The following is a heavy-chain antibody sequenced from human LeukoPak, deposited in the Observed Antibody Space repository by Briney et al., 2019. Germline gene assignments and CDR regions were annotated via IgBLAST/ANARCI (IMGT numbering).Heavy chain of an antibody. CDR2: IIPIFGTA. D-gene: IGHD3-10*01. V-gene: IGHV1-69*06. J-gene: IGHJ5*02. CDR3: ASGGITMVRGVIITPRTIYNWFDP. Sequence: ASVKVSCKASGGTFSSYAISWVRQAPGQGLEWMGGIIPIFGTANYAQKFQGRVTITADKSTSTAYMELSSVTAADTAVYYCASGGITMVRGVIITPRTIYNWFDPWGQGTLVTVSS. CDR1: GGTFSSYA.